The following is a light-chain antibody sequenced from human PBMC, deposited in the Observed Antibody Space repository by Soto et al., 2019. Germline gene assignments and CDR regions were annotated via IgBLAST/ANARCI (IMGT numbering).Light chain of an antibody. CDR1: QGVSSN. V-gene: IGKV3-11*01. Sequence: EVGMTQSPATLSVSPGERATLSCRASQGVSSNLAWYQQKPGQAPRLLIYDASNRATGIPARFSGSGSGTDFTLTITSLEPEDFAVYYCQHRSNWLAFGGGTKVDI. J-gene: IGKJ4*01. CDR3: QHRSNWLA. CDR2: DAS.